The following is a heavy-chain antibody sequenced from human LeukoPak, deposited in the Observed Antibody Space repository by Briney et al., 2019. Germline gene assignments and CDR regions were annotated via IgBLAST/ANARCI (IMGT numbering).Heavy chain of an antibody. Sequence: GGSLRLSCAASGFTFSSYAMHWVRQAPGKGLEWVAVISYDGSNKYYADSVKGRFTISRDNSKNTLYLQMNSLRAEDTAVYYCARQYYDILTGYYEYYFDYWGQGTLVTVSS. CDR2: ISYDGSNK. D-gene: IGHD3-9*01. V-gene: IGHV3-30*04. CDR3: ARQYYDILTGYYEYYFDY. CDR1: GFTFSSYA. J-gene: IGHJ4*02.